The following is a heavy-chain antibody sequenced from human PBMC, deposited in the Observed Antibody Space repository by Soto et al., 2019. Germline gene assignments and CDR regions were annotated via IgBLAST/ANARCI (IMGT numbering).Heavy chain of an antibody. V-gene: IGHV3-23*01. D-gene: IGHD2-2*01. CDR2: ISGSGGST. Sequence: GGSLRLSCAASGFTFSSYAMSWVRQAPGKGLEWVSAISGSGGSTYYADSVKGRFTISRDNSKNTLYLQMNSLRAEDTAVYYCAKDIRYCSSTSCPTYYYYYMDGWGKGTTVTRLL. CDR3: AKDIRYCSSTSCPTYYYYYMDG. CDR1: GFTFSSYA. J-gene: IGHJ6*03.